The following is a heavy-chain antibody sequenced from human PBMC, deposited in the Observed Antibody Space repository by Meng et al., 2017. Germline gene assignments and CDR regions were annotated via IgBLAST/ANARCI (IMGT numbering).Heavy chain of an antibody. CDR3: ARGPNRWTGFDY. CDR2: MNPNSGDT. Sequence: QGGLVQSGAEVKKPGASVKVSCKASGDTFTSYDINWVRQATGQGLEWMGWMNPNSGDTGYAQKFQGRVTMTRNTSISTAYMELSSLRSEDTAVYYCARGPNRWTGFDYWGQGTLVTVSS. CDR1: GDTFTSYD. V-gene: IGHV1-8*01. D-gene: IGHD3/OR15-3a*01. J-gene: IGHJ4*02.